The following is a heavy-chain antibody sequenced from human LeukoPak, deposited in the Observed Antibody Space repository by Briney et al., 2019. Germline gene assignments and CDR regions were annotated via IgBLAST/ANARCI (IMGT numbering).Heavy chain of an antibody. Sequence: ASVKVSCKASGYTFTSYDINWVRQATGQGLEWMGWMNPNSGNTGYAQKFQGRVTMTRNTSISTAYMELSSLRSEDTAVYYCAREYKEWSRGGMPTVTTGDYWGQGTLVTVSS. D-gene: IGHD4-11*01. J-gene: IGHJ4*02. CDR2: MNPNSGNT. CDR3: AREYKEWSRGGMPTVTTGDY. V-gene: IGHV1-8*01. CDR1: GYTFTSYD.